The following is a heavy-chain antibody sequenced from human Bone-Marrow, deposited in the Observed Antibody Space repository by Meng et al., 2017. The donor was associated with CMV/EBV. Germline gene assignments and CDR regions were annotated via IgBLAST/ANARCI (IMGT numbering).Heavy chain of an antibody. CDR2: INSDGSST. CDR3: AKDGGDYDFWSGGGDYGMDV. CDR1: GFTFSSYW. V-gene: IGHV3-74*01. J-gene: IGHJ6*02. Sequence: GGSLRLSCAASGFTFSSYWMHWVRQAPGKGLVWVSRINSDGSSTSYADSVKGRFTISRDNSKNTLYLQMNSLRAEDTAVYYCAKDGGDYDFWSGGGDYGMDVWGQGTTVTVSS. D-gene: IGHD3-3*01.